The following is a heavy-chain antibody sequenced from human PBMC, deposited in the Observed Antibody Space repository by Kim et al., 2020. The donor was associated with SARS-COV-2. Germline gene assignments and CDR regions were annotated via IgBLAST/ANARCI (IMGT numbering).Heavy chain of an antibody. J-gene: IGHJ3*02. V-gene: IGHV5-51*01. CDR2: IYPGDSDT. Sequence: GESLKISCKGSGYSFTSYWIGWVRQMPGKGLEWMGIIYPGDSDTRYSPSFQGQVTISADKSISTAYLQWSSLKASDTAMYYCARQVRTGGWLRLRNAFDIWGQGTMVTVSS. CDR3: ARQVRTGGWLRLRNAFDI. D-gene: IGHD5-12*01. CDR1: GYSFTSYW.